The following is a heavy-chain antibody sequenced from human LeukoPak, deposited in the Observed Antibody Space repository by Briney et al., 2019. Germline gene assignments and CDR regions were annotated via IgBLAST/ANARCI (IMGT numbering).Heavy chain of an antibody. D-gene: IGHD4-23*01. V-gene: IGHV4-34*01. CDR2: INHSGST. Sequence: ETQTLTCAVYGGSLSGYYWNWMRQPPGKGLEWIGEINHSGSTNYNPSLKSRVTLSVDTSKSQSSLKLSSVTAANTAVYFCARGAVKITTVVTHYWYFDLWGRGSLVTVSS. J-gene: IGHJ2*01. CDR1: GGSLSGYY. CDR3: ARGAVKITTVVTHYWYFDL.